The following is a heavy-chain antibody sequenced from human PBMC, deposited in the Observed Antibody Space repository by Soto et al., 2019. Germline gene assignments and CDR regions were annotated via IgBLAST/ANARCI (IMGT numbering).Heavy chain of an antibody. CDR2: IGGSGGDT. J-gene: IGHJ6*02. V-gene: IGHV3-23*01. CDR3: AKALRGTWDFYYYGMDV. CDR1: GFTFSSCA. D-gene: IGHD7-27*01. Sequence: PGGSLRLSCAASGFTFSSCAMSWVRQAPGKGLEWVAGIGGSGGDTEYTESVKGRFTISRDNSKNTLYLQMNSLRAEDTAVYCCAKALRGTWDFYYYGMDVWGQGTTVTVSS.